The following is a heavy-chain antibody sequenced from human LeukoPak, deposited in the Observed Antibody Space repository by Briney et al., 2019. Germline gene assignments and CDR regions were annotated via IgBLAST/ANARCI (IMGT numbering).Heavy chain of an antibody. CDR1: GYTFTGYY. Sequence: ASVKVSCKASGYTFTGYYMHWVRQAPGQGFEWLGWSDPNSGATKYEHFQGRVTMTWDTSIDTAYMELTRLTSDDTAVYYCARAKPYDNNGYSPELRYWGQGTLVTVS. J-gene: IGHJ4*02. CDR2: SDPNSGAT. D-gene: IGHD3-22*01. CDR3: ARAKPYDNNGYSPELRY. V-gene: IGHV1-2*02.